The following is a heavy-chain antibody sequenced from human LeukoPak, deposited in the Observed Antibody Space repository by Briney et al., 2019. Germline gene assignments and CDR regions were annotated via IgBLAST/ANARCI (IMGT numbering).Heavy chain of an antibody. D-gene: IGHD5-12*01. V-gene: IGHV1-2*02. CDR2: INPNSGGT. J-gene: IGHJ4*02. CDR1: GYTFTGYY. CDR3: ARVSGYHWESFYDY. Sequence: ASVKVSCKASGYTFTGYYMHWVRQAPGQGLEWMGWINPNSGGTNYAQKFQGRVAMTRDTSISTAYMELSRLRSDDTAVYYCARVSGYHWESFYDYWGQGTLVTVS.